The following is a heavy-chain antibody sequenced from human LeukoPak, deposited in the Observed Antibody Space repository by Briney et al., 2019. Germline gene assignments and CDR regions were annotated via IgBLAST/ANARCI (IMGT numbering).Heavy chain of an antibody. CDR3: TRESGSYHGNDY. CDR2: INPNNGAT. V-gene: IGHV1-2*06. D-gene: IGHD1-26*01. CDR1: GYTFTGYY. Sequence: ASVKVSCKASGYTFTGYYMHWVRQAPGQGLEWMGRINPNNGATNYAQKLQGRVTITGDTSISTAYMELSSLRSDDTAVYYCTRESGSYHGNDYWGPGTLVTVSS. J-gene: IGHJ4*02.